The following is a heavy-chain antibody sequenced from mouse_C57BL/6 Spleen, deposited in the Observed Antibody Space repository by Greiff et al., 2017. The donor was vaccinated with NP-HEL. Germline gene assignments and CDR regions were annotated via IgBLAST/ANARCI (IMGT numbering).Heavy chain of an antibody. CDR3: TPTTVVATRAY. CDR2: IRLKSDNYAT. CDR1: GFTFSNYW. Sequence: QSGGGLVQPGGSMKLSCVASGFTFSNYWMNWVRQSPEKGLEWVAQIRLKSDNYATHYAESVKGRFTISRDDSKSSVYLQMNNLRAEDTGIYYCTPTTVVATRAYWGQGTLVTVSA. J-gene: IGHJ3*01. V-gene: IGHV6-3*01. D-gene: IGHD1-1*01.